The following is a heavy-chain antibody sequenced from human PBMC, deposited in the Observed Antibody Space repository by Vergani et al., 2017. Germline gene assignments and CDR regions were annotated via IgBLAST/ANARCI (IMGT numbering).Heavy chain of an antibody. V-gene: IGHV4-39*07. Sequence: QVQLQESGPGLVKPSETLSLTCTVSGGSISSSSYYWGWIRQPPGKGLEWIGSIYYSGSTYYNPSLKSRVTISVDTSKNQFSLKLSSVTAADTAVYYCARDPITHRFTMVRDYAFDIWGQGTMVTVSS. J-gene: IGHJ3*02. CDR3: ARDPITHRFTMVRDYAFDI. D-gene: IGHD3-10*01. CDR1: GGSISSSSYY. CDR2: IYYSGST.